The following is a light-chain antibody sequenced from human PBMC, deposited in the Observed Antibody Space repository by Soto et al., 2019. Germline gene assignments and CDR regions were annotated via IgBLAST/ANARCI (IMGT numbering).Light chain of an antibody. CDR3: QSYDISLHNYV. CDR1: TSNIGAPYD. V-gene: IGLV1-40*01. J-gene: IGLJ1*01. Sequence: SVLTHPPSVSGAPGQRVSISCTGSTSNIGAPYDVHWYQHLPGAAPKLLIYGDNNRPSGVPDRFSGSKSGTSASLAITSLQAEDEADYYCQSYDISLHNYVFGTGTKVTVL. CDR2: GDN.